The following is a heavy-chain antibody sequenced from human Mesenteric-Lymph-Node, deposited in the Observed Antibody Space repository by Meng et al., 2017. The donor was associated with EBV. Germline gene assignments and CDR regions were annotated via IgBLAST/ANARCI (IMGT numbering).Heavy chain of an antibody. CDR2: IHYSGST. J-gene: IGHJ4*02. Sequence: VQPHASGPGLAKPSEPLSLTSTVSGGSVTDGRYSLNWIRQPPGKRLEWIWYIHYSGSTNYNPSLKSQITISVDTSKNQLSLRVSHVTAADTAVYYCARGRRGVQYFDFWGQGALVTVSS. V-gene: IGHV4-61*01. D-gene: IGHD1-1*01. CDR1: GGSVTDGRYS. CDR3: ARGRRGVQYFDF.